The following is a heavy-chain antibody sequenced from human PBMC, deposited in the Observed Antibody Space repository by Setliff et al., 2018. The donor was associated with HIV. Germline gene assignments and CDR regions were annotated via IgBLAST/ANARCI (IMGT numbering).Heavy chain of an antibody. CDR2: IYYNEKT. CDR3: ARERRGGYSGYDSHWYFDL. J-gene: IGHJ2*01. Sequence: SETLSLTCTVSGGSASNSRYYWAWIRQPPGKGLEYIGSIYYNEKTYYSPSLKGRVTISVDTSKNQFSLNLTSVTAADTAVYYCARERRGGYSGYDSHWYFDLWGRGTLVTVSS. V-gene: IGHV4-39*07. D-gene: IGHD5-12*01. CDR1: GGSASNSRYY.